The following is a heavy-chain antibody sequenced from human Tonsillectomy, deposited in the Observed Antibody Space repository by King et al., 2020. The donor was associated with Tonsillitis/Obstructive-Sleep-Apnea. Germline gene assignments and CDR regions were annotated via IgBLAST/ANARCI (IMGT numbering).Heavy chain of an antibody. V-gene: IGHV3-23*01. CDR3: AKLYGGNSGSHFDY. Sequence: VQSGGSLRLSCAASGFTFNNHAMSWVRQAPGKGLEWVSVISNSGGSAYYADSVKGRFTISRDNSKNTLYLQVNSLRAADTAVYYCAKLYGGNSGSHFDYWGQRTLVTVSS. CDR2: ISNSGGSA. J-gene: IGHJ4*02. CDR1: GFTFNNHA. D-gene: IGHD4-23*01.